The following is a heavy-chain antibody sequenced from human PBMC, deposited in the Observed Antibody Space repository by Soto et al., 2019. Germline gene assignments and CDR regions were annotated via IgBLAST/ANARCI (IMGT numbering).Heavy chain of an antibody. D-gene: IGHD2-15*01. CDR1: GVSLRSQNYC. V-gene: IGHV4-39*01. Sequence: PSETLSLTFNVSGVSLRSQNYCWGWVGQPAGKGLEWVGTVYYTGKTYGNPSLTGRVTLSLDTSKSQFYVSLSSVTAADTAVYYCAGYFCSRMNCPFEDWGQGVLVTVSS. CDR3: AGYFCSRMNCPFED. J-gene: IGHJ4*02. CDR2: VYYTGKT.